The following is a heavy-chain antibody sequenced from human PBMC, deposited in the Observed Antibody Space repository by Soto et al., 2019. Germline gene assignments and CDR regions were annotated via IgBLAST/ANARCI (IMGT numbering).Heavy chain of an antibody. CDR2: ISGSSGSK. Sequence: PGVSLRISCAASGFIFNDYYMSWIRQAPGKGLEWVSIISGSSGSKKYADLAKGRFTISRDNAKKSLYLEMSSLRAEDTAVYYCARYAAEVNTFFDFWGQGTQVTVSS. CDR1: GFIFNDYY. J-gene: IGHJ4*02. D-gene: IGHD4-4*01. CDR3: ARYAAEVNTFFDF. V-gene: IGHV3-11*06.